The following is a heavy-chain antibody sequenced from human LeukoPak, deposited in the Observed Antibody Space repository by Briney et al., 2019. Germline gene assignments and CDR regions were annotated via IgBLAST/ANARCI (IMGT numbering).Heavy chain of an antibody. V-gene: IGHV3-23*01. CDR3: AKDGGLWVSAHWGDS. Sequence: GGSLRLSCAASGFTFSSYAMSWVRQAPGKGLKWVSTITTGDGNTYYADSVKGRFTVSRDDSKNTLYLQMNSLRAEDTAVYYCAKDGGLWVSAHWGDSWGRGTLVTVSS. CDR1: GFTFSSYA. CDR2: ITTGDGNT. D-gene: IGHD7-27*01. J-gene: IGHJ4*02.